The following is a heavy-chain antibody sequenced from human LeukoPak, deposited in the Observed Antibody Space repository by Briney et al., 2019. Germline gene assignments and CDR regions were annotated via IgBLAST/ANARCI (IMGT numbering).Heavy chain of an antibody. CDR2: MNPNSGNT. V-gene: IGHV1-8*01. CDR3: ARGGHYYDSSGYEAAFDI. D-gene: IGHD3-22*01. J-gene: IGHJ3*02. CDR1: GYTFTSYD. Sequence: ASVKVSCKASGYTFTSYDINWVRQATGQGLKWMGWMNPNSGNTGYAQKFQGRVTMTRNTSISTAYMELSSLRSEDTAVYYCARGGHYYDSSGYEAAFDIWGQGTMVTVSS.